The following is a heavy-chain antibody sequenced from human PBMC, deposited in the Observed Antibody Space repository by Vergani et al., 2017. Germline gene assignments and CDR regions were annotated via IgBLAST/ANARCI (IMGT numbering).Heavy chain of an antibody. V-gene: IGHV1-24*01. D-gene: IGHD1-1*01. CDR3: STGLSEDVQLDRRNY. CDR2: FDPEDRET. Sequence: QVQLVQSGAEVKKPGASVKVSCKVSGYTLTELSMHWVRQAPGKGLEWMGGFDPEDRETIYAQKFKGRVTMTENTSTDTAYMELSSLRSEDTAEYYCSTGLSEDVQLDRRNYWGQGTMVTVSS. J-gene: IGHJ4*02. CDR1: GYTLTELS.